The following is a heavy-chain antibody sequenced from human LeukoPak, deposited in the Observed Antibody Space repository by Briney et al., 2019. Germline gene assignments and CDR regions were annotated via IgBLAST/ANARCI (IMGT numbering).Heavy chain of an antibody. D-gene: IGHD6-13*01. CDR1: GYTFTSYG. V-gene: IGHV1-18*01. J-gene: IGHJ6*02. Sequence: ASVKVSCKASGYTFTSYGISWVRQAPGQGLEWMGWISAYNGNTNYAQKLQGRVTMTTDTSTSTAYMELRSLRSDDTAVYYCARGMTRYSSSWPLSSGLVYYYGMDVWGQGTTVTVSS. CDR3: ARGMTRYSSSWPLSSGLVYYYGMDV. CDR2: ISAYNGNT.